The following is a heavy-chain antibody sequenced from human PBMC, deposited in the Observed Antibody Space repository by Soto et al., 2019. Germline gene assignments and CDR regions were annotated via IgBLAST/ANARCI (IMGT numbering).Heavy chain of an antibody. J-gene: IGHJ4*02. CDR3: AMPSYDFWSGYYHPFDG. CDR2: IWYDGSSK. Sequence: QVKLVESGGGVVQPGRSLRLSCAVSGFTFSSYGMHWVRQAPGKGLEWVALIWYDGSSKFYADSVKGRFTISRDNSKNTRSLEMSSLRAEDTAMYYCAMPSYDFWSGYYHPFDGWGQGTLVTVSS. V-gene: IGHV3-33*01. CDR1: GFTFSSYG. D-gene: IGHD3-3*01.